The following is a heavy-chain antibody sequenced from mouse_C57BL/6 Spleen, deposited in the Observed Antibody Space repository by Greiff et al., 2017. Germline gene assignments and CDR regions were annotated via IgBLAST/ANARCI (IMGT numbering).Heavy chain of an antibody. V-gene: IGHV1-82*01. CDR3: ASEGRNYYAMDY. CDR1: GYAFSSSW. Sequence: VQLQQSGPELVKPGASVKISCKASGYAFSSSWMHWVKQRPGKGLEWIGRIYPGAGGTTYNGKFKGKATLTADKSSSTAYMQLSSLTSEDSAVYFCASEGRNYYAMDYWGQGTSVTVSS. J-gene: IGHJ4*01. CDR2: IYPGAGGT.